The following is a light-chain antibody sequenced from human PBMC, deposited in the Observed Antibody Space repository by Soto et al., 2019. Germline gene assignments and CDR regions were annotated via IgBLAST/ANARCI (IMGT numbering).Light chain of an antibody. Sequence: QSALTQPASVPGSPGQSITISCTGTSSDVGGYNYVSWYQQHPGKAPKFMIYDVSNRPSGVSNRFSGSKSGNTASLTISGLQAEDEADYYCSSYTSSSTLVFGGGTQLTVL. J-gene: IGLJ2*01. V-gene: IGLV2-14*01. CDR2: DVS. CDR1: SSDVGGYNY. CDR3: SSYTSSSTLV.